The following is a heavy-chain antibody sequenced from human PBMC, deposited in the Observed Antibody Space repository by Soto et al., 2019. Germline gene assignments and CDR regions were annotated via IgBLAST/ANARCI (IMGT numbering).Heavy chain of an antibody. D-gene: IGHD1-7*01. Sequence: ASVKVSCKASGYTFTSYGISWVRQAPGQGLEWMGWISAYNGNTNYAQKLQGRVTMTTDTSTSTAYMELRSLRSDDTAVYYCARVETGTSLVIKYGMDVWGQGTTVTVSS. CDR2: ISAYNGNT. CDR1: GYTFTSYG. CDR3: ARVETGTSLVIKYGMDV. V-gene: IGHV1-18*04. J-gene: IGHJ6*02.